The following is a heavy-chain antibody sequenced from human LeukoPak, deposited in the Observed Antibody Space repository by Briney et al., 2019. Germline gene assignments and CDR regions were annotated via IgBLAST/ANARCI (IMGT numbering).Heavy chain of an antibody. D-gene: IGHD2-15*01. Sequence: GGSLRLSCAASGFTFSDYYMSWIRQAPGKGLEWVSYISSSGSTIYYADSVKGRFTISRDNAKNSLYLQMNSLRAEDTAVYYCARVVAATHDAFDIWGQGTMVTVSS. J-gene: IGHJ3*02. CDR2: ISSSGSTI. V-gene: IGHV3-11*04. CDR1: GFTFSDYY. CDR3: ARVVAATHDAFDI.